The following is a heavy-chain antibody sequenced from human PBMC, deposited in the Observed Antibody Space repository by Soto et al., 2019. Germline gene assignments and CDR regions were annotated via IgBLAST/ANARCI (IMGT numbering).Heavy chain of an antibody. CDR2: INHSGST. D-gene: IGHD3-10*01. J-gene: IGHJ6*02. CDR1: GGSFSGYY. CDR3: ARDLGSGTDV. Sequence: PSETLSLTCAVYGGSFSGYYWSWIRQPPGKGLEWIGEINHSGSTNYNPSLKSRVTISVDTSKNQFSLKLSSVTAADTAVYYCARDLGSGTDVWGQGTTVTVSS. V-gene: IGHV4-34*01.